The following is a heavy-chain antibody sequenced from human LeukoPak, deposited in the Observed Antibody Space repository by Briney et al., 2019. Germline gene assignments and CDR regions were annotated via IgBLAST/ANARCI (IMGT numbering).Heavy chain of an antibody. V-gene: IGHV3-21*01. D-gene: IGHD3-10*01. CDR3: ARDLGPIVRGYYFDY. J-gene: IGHJ4*02. CDR2: ISSSSSYI. CDR1: GFTFSSYS. Sequence: PGGSLRLSCAASGFTFSSYSMNWVRQAPGKGLEWVSSISSSSSYIYYADSVKSRFTISRDNAKNSLYLQMNSLRAEDTAVYYCARDLGPIVRGYYFDYWGQGTLVTVSS.